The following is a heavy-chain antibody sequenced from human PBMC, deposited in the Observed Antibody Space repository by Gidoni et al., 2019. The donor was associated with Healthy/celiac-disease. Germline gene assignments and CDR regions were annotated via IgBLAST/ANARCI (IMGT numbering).Heavy chain of an antibody. CDR2: INHSGST. Sequence: QVQLQQWGAGLLKPSETLSLTCAVYGGSFSGYYWSWIRQPPGKGLEWIGEINHSGSTNYNPSLKSRVTISVDTSKNQFSLKLSSVTAADTAVYYCARADLVLRWFDPWGQGTLVTVSS. CDR1: GGSFSGYY. J-gene: IGHJ5*02. D-gene: IGHD6-13*01. CDR3: ARADLVLRWFDP. V-gene: IGHV4-34*01.